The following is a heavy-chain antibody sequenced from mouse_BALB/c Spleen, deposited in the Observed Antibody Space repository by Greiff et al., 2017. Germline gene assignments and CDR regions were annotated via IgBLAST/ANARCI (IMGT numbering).Heavy chain of an antibody. CDR3: ARAYYGNSYAMDY. CDR2: IWSDGST. CDR1: GFSLTSYG. J-gene: IGHJ4*01. Sequence: VQLVESGPDLVAPSQSLSITCTVSGFSLTSYGVHWVRQPPGKGLEWLVVIWSDGSTTYNSALKSRLSISKDNSKSQVFLKMNRLQTDDTAMYYCARAYYGNSYAMDYWGQGTSVTVSS. D-gene: IGHD2-10*01. V-gene: IGHV2-6-2*01.